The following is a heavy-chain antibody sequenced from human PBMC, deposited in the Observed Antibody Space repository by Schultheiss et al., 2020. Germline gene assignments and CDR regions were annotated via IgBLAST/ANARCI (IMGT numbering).Heavy chain of an antibody. D-gene: IGHD3-10*01. CDR2: IYYSGNT. CDR3: ARLAGANVRNDAFDI. V-gene: IGHV4-39*01. J-gene: IGHJ3*02. Sequence: SETLSLTCTVSGGSISSSSYYWVWIRQPPGKGLEWIGSIYYSGNTYYNPSLKSRVTISVDTSKNQFSLKLSSVTAAETAVFYCARLAGANVRNDAFDIWGQGTMVTVSS. CDR1: GGSISSSSYY.